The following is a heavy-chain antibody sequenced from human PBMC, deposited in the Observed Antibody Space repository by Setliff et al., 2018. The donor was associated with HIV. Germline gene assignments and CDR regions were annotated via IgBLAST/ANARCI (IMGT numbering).Heavy chain of an antibody. CDR1: GFTFNDYG. Sequence: GGSLRLSCVASGFTFNDYGMHWVRQAPGKGLEWVGRIKSKPNGGTTDHAASVKDRFTISRDDSKNTVYLQMNSLKSEDTAVYYCATGGYYFDFWGQGTLVTVSS. CDR2: IKSKPNGGTT. CDR3: ATGGYYFDF. D-gene: IGHD3-16*01. J-gene: IGHJ4*02. V-gene: IGHV3-15*01.